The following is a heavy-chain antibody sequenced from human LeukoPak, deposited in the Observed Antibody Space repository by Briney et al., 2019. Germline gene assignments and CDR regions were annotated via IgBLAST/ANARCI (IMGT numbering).Heavy chain of an antibody. CDR2: INHSGST. CDR3: ARDFTMVRGVPYFDY. Sequence: SETLSLTCAVYGGSFSGYYWSWIRQPPGKGLEWIGEINHSGSTNYNPSLKSRVTISVDTSRNQFSLKLSSVTAADTAVYYCARDFTMVRGVPYFDYWGQGTLVTVSS. V-gene: IGHV4-34*01. D-gene: IGHD3-10*01. CDR1: GGSFSGYY. J-gene: IGHJ4*02.